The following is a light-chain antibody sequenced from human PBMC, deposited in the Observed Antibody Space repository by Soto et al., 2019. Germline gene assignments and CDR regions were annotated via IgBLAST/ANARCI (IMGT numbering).Light chain of an antibody. CDR1: QSVSSSY. CDR2: GAS. V-gene: IGKV3-20*01. CDR3: QQYGNSPQT. Sequence: EIVLTQSPGTLSLSPGERATLSCRASQSVSSSYLAWYQQKPGQAPRLLIYGASSRATGIPDRFSGSGSGTDFTLTIARLEPGDFAVYYCQQYGNSPQTFGQGTKG. J-gene: IGKJ1*01.